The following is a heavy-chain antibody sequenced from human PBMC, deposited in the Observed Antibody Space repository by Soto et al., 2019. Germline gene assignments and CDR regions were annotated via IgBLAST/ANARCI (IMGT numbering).Heavy chain of an antibody. D-gene: IGHD1-1*01. CDR3: ATWHEREHAYDV. CDR2: LCDLDGS. J-gene: IGHJ3*01. V-gene: IGHV3-53*01. CDR1: GFTISGKKY. Sequence: DVQLVESGGGLIQPGESLRLSCAAFGFTISGKKYVAWVRHAPGKVLGWVSALCDLDGSFYAASVKGRFTTSSDSSKTTVYLQMNDLRPDDTAVYYCATWHEREHAYDVWGQGTTVSVSS.